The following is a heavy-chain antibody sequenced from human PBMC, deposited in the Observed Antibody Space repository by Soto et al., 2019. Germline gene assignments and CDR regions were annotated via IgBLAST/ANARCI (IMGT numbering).Heavy chain of an antibody. CDR1: GYTFTGYY. J-gene: IGHJ1*01. D-gene: IGHD3-10*01. V-gene: IGHV1-2*02. CDR2: INSNSGGT. CDR3: ARGCFSSVYGSGRERH. Sequence: QVQLVHSGAEVKEPGASVKVSCKASGYTFTGYYMHWVRTANGQGLEWVGWINSNSGGTNYAQRFQGRVTMTSDTSISTADMEPSWLRSDVTAVYYCARGCFSSVYGSGRERHWGQGSLVTVSS.